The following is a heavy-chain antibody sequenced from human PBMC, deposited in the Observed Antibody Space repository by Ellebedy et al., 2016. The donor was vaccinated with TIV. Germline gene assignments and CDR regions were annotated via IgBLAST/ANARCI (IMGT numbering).Heavy chain of an antibody. J-gene: IGHJ4*02. V-gene: IGHV1-8*01. CDR3: SRGYYYDSSGYPTASLEYYFDY. Sequence: AASVKVSCKASGYTFTSYDINWVRQATGQGLEWMGWMNPNSGNTGYAQKFQGRVTMTRNTSISTAYMELSSLRSEDTAVYYRSRGYYYDSSGYPTASLEYYFDYWGQGTLVTVSS. CDR2: MNPNSGNT. D-gene: IGHD3-22*01. CDR1: GYTFTSYD.